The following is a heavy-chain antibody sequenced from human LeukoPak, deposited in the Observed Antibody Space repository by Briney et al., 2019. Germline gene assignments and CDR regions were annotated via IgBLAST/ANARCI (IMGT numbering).Heavy chain of an antibody. CDR1: GFTFSSYS. CDR2: ISSSSSYI. V-gene: IGHV3-21*01. D-gene: IGHD1-26*01. CDR3: ARGGVVGATI. J-gene: IGHJ3*02. Sequence: PGGSLRLSCAASGFTFSSYSLNWVRQAPGKGLEWVSSISSSSSYIYYADSVKGRFTISRDNVKNSLYLQMNSLRAEDTAVYYCARGGVVGATIWGQGTMVTVSS.